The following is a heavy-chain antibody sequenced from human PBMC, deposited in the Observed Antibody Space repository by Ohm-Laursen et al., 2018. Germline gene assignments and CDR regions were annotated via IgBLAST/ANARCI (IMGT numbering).Heavy chain of an antibody. V-gene: IGHV3-23*01. CDR2: ISRSGDST. CDR1: GFTFSSYG. CDR3: VKGPGGYRYGDY. J-gene: IGHJ4*02. D-gene: IGHD5-18*01. Sequence: SLRLSCSASGFTFSSYGMHWVRQAPGKGLEWVSAISRSGDSTYYADSVKGRFTISRDNSKNTLYLQMNSLRAEDTAVYSCVKGPGGYRYGDYWGQGTLVTVSS.